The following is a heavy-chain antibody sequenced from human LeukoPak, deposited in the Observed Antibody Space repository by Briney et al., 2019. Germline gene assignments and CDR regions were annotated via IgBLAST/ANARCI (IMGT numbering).Heavy chain of an antibody. V-gene: IGHV3-30*02. J-gene: IGHJ4*02. Sequence: AGGSLRLYCAASGFTFSSYGIHWVRQAPGKGLEWVAFIRYDGRNKYYADSVKGRFTISRDNSKNMLYLQMNSLRVEDTAVYYCAKAPLAHCGGDCYSRWGQGTLVTVSS. CDR1: GFTFSSYG. D-gene: IGHD2-21*01. CDR2: IRYDGRNK. CDR3: AKAPLAHCGGDCYSR.